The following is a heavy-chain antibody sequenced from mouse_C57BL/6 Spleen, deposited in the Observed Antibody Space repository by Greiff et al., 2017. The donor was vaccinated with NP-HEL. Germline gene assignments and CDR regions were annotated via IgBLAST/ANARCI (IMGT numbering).Heavy chain of an antibody. CDR3: APRAAQSYFDD. V-gene: IGHV14-3*01. D-gene: IGHD3-2*02. Sequence: EVQLQQSVAELVRPGASVKLSCTASGFTIKNTYMHWVKQRPEQGLEWIGRIDPANGNTKYAPKLQGKATLTADTSSNTDYLQLSSLTSEDTAIYYCAPRAAQSYFDDWGQGTTLTVSS. CDR1: GFTIKNTY. CDR2: IDPANGNT. J-gene: IGHJ2*01.